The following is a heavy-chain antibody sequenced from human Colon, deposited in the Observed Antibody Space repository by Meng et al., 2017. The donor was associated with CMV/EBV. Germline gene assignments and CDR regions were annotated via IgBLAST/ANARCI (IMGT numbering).Heavy chain of an antibody. CDR1: GGSSSSSNYY. V-gene: IGHV4-39*07. J-gene: IGHJ4*02. CDR3: ARGTPWTHYYFDY. CDR2: IYYSGST. Sequence: TVSGGSSSSSNYYWGWIRQPPGKGLEWIGSIYYSGSTYYNPSLKSRVTISVDTSKNQFSLKLSSVTAADTAVYFCARGTPWTHYYFDYWGQGTLVTVSS. D-gene: IGHD3/OR15-3a*01.